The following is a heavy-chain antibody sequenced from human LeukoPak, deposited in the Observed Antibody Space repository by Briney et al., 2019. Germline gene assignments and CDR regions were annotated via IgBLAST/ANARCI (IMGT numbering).Heavy chain of an antibody. D-gene: IGHD3-22*01. V-gene: IGHV4-39*01. CDR2: IYYSGST. Sequence: SETLSLTCTVSSGSISSSSYYWGWIRQPPGKGLEWIGSIYYSGSTYYNPSLKSRVTISVDTSKNQFSLKLSSVTAADTAVYYCARLSSGHYFDYWGQGTLVTVSS. CDR1: SGSISSSSYY. J-gene: IGHJ4*02. CDR3: ARLSSGHYFDY.